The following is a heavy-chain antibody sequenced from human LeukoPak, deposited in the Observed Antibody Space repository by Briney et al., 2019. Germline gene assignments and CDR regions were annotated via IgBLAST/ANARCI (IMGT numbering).Heavy chain of an antibody. Sequence: KASETLSLTCTVSGGSISSYYWSWIRQPPGKGLEWIGYIYYTGSTNYNPSLKSRVTISVDTSKNQFSLKLSSVTAADTAVYYCARNRGWDSFDIWGQGTMVTVSS. V-gene: IGHV4-59*01. CDR1: GGSISSYY. CDR2: IYYTGST. J-gene: IGHJ3*02. D-gene: IGHD3-10*01. CDR3: ARNRGWDSFDI.